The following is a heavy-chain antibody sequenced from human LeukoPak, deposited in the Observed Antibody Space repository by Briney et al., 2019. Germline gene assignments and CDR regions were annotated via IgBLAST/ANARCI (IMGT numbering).Heavy chain of an antibody. J-gene: IGHJ4*02. Sequence: ASVKVSCKASGYTFTSYGISWVRQAPGQGLEWMGIINPSGGSTSYAQKFQGRVTMTRDMSTSTVYMELSSLRSEDTAVYYCAVIGMATIGNFDYWGQGTLVTVSS. CDR3: AVIGMATIGNFDY. CDR1: GYTFTSYG. V-gene: IGHV1-46*01. CDR2: INPSGGST. D-gene: IGHD5-24*01.